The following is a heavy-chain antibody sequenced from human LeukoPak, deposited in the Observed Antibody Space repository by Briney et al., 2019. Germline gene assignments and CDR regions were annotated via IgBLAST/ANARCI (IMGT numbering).Heavy chain of an antibody. CDR2: IYHSGST. J-gene: IGHJ4*02. Sequence: SGTLSLTCAVSGGSISSSNWWSWVRQPPGKGLEWIGEIYHSGSTNYNPSLKSRVTISVDKSKNQFSLKLSSVTAADTAVYYCARSRVRSDDWGYFDYWGQGTLVTVSS. CDR3: ARSRVRSDDWGYFDY. V-gene: IGHV4-4*02. CDR1: GGSISSSNW. D-gene: IGHD2-21*01.